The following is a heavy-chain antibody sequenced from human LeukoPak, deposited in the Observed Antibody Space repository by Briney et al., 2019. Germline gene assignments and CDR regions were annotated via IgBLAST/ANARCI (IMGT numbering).Heavy chain of an antibody. V-gene: IGHV4-31*03. D-gene: IGHD4-17*01. Sequence: PSQTLSLTCTVSGGSISSGGYYWSWIRQPPGKGLEWIGYIYYSGGTYYNPSLKSRVTISVDTSKNQFSLKLSSVTAADTAVYYCARETTVTTLMDVWGKGTTVTVSS. CDR3: ARETTVTTLMDV. CDR2: IYYSGGT. CDR1: GGSISSGGYY. J-gene: IGHJ6*04.